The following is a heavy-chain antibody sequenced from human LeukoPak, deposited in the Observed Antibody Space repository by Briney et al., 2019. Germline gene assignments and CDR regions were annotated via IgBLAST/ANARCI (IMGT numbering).Heavy chain of an antibody. Sequence: QPGGSLRLSCAASGFTFRSYAMNWVRQAPGKGLEWVSAISGSGDSTYYADSVKGRFTISRDHSKNTLYLQMNSLRAEDTAVYYCASNIGGDQYAFDIWGQGTMVTVSS. CDR2: ISGSGDST. D-gene: IGHD3-10*01. CDR3: ASNIGGDQYAFDI. J-gene: IGHJ3*02. CDR1: GFTFRSYA. V-gene: IGHV3-23*01.